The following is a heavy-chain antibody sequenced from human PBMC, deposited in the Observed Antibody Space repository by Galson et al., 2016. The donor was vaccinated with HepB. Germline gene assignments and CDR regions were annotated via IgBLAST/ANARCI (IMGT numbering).Heavy chain of an antibody. J-gene: IGHJ4*02. D-gene: IGHD6-6*01. CDR1: GFTFSSSS. CDR3: ARDFRGSNIASRDFDY. Sequence: SLRLSCAASGFTFSSSSMNWVRQAPWKGLEWVSSISSNRRYINYVDSVRGRFTISRDDAKNSLYLQMNSLRAEDTAVYYCARDFRGSNIASRDFDYWGQGTLVTVSS. V-gene: IGHV3-21*01. CDR2: ISSNRRYI.